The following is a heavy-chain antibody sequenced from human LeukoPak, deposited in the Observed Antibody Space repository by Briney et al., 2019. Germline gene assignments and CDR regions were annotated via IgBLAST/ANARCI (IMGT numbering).Heavy chain of an antibody. V-gene: IGHV1-18*01. CDR1: GYTFTNYG. CDR2: ISAYSGNT. D-gene: IGHD2-21*02. J-gene: IGHJ4*02. Sequence: ASVKVPCKASGYTFTNYGISWVRQAPGQGLEWMAWISAYSGNTEYAQKMQGRVTMTTDTSTSTAYMELRSLISDDSAVYFCARDAVSTVTAGGIDYWGQGTLVTVSS. CDR3: ARDAVSTVTAGGIDY.